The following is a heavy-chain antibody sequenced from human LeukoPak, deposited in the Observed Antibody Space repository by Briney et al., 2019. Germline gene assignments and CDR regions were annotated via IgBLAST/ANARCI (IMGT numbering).Heavy chain of an antibody. CDR3: AKDGSSYSSSWYDY. D-gene: IGHD6-13*01. CDR1: GFTFSSYA. Sequence: GGSLRLSCADSGFTFSSYAMSWVRQAPGKGLEWVSAISGSGGSTYYADSVKGRFTISRDNSKNTLYLQMNSLRAEDTAVYYCAKDGSSYSSSWYDYWGQGTLVTVSS. CDR2: ISGSGGST. J-gene: IGHJ4*02. V-gene: IGHV3-23*01.